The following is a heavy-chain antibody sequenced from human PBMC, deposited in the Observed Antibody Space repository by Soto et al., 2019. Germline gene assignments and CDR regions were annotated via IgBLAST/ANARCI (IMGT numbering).Heavy chain of an antibody. CDR3: ARGRNIVATINFDY. Sequence: SETLSLTCTVSGGSISSYYWSWIRPPPGKGLEWIGYIYYSGSTYYNPSLKSRVTISVDTSKNQFSLKLSSVTAADTAVYYCARGRNIVATINFDYWGQGTLVTVSS. J-gene: IGHJ4*02. CDR2: IYYSGST. V-gene: IGHV4-59*12. CDR1: GGSISSYY. D-gene: IGHD5-12*01.